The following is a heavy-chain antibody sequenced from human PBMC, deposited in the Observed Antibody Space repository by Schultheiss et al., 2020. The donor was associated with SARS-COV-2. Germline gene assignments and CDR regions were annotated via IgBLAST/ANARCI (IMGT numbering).Heavy chain of an antibody. D-gene: IGHD1-26*01. J-gene: IGHJ4*02. V-gene: IGHV3-23*01. CDR2: INSDGSST. Sequence: GGSLRLSCAASGFTFSSYAMSWVRQAPGKGLEWVSRINSDGSSTSYADSVKGRFTISRDNSKNTLYLQMNSLRAEDTAVYYCAGGSPTVGATAFVYWGQGTLVTVSS. CDR3: AGGSPTVGATAFVY. CDR1: GFTFSSYA.